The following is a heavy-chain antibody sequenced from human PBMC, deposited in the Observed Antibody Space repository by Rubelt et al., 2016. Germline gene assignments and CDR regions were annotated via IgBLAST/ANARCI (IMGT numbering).Heavy chain of an antibody. V-gene: IGHV4-59*01. CDR3: ARAVLAAAGHVYYYGMDV. CDR2: IYYSGST. CDR1: GGSISSYY. D-gene: IGHD6-13*01. Sequence: QVQLQESGPGLVKPSETLSLTCTVSGGSISSYYWSWIRQPPGKGLEWIGYIYYSGSTNYNPSLKSRVTISVDTSKNQFSLKLGSVTAADTAVYYCARAVLAAAGHVYYYGMDVWGQGTTVTVSS. J-gene: IGHJ6*02.